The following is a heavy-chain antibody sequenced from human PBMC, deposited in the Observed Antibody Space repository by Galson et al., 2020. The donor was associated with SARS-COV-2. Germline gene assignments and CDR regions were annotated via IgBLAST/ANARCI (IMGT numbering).Heavy chain of an antibody. CDR2: IDGTSSHK. D-gene: IGHD6-19*01. CDR1: GFTFSTNT. CDR3: AKEAGPNDYGMDV. Sequence: TGGSLRLSCAASGFTFSTNTMDWVRQAPGKGPEWVSLIDGTSSHKYYADSVKGRFTISRDNAKNSLYLQMNSLRVEDTAVYYCAKEAGPNDYGMDVWGQGTTVTVSS. J-gene: IGHJ6*02. V-gene: IGHV3-21*01.